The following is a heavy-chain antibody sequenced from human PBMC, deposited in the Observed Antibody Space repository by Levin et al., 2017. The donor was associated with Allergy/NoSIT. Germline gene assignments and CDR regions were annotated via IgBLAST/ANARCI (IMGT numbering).Heavy chain of an antibody. J-gene: IGHJ4*02. D-gene: IGHD5-12*01. Sequence: SETLSLTCTVSGGSISSGDYYWSWIRQPPGKGLEWIGYIYYSGSTYYNPSLKSRVTISVDTSKNQFSLKLSSVTAADTAVYYCAREAGGGYDAHVFDYWGQGTLVTVSS. CDR3: AREAGGGYDAHVFDY. CDR1: GGSISSGDYY. V-gene: IGHV4-30-4*01. CDR2: IYYSGST.